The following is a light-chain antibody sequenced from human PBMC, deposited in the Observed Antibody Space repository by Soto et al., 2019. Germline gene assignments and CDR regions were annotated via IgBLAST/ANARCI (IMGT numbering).Light chain of an antibody. V-gene: IGKV4-1*01. J-gene: IGKJ1*01. CDR2: WAS. CDR1: QSVLYSSNNKNY. Sequence: DIVMTQSPDSLAVSLGERATINCKSSQSVLYSSNNKNYLAWYQQKPGQPPKLLIYWASTRESGVPDRFSGGGSGTDFTLTISSLQAEDVAVYCCQQYYTTPWTFGQGTQVEVK. CDR3: QQYYTTPWT.